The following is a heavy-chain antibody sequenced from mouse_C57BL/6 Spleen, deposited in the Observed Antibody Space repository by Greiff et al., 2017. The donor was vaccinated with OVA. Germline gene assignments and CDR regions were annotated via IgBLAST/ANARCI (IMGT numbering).Heavy chain of an antibody. D-gene: IGHD1-1*01. Sequence: EVQLQQSGPELVKPGASVKIPCKASGYTFTDYYMNWVKQSHGKSLEWIGDINPNNGGTSYNQKFKGKATLTVDKSSSTAYMELRSLTSEDSAVYYCAREYYYGSSYYYYAMDYWGQGTAVTVSS. J-gene: IGHJ4*01. V-gene: IGHV1-26*01. CDR1: GYTFTDYY. CDR3: AREYYYGSSYYYYAMDY. CDR2: INPNNGGT.